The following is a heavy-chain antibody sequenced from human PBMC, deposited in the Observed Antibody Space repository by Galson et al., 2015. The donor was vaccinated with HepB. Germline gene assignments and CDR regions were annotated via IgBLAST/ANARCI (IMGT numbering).Heavy chain of an antibody. D-gene: IGHD5-24*01. J-gene: IGHJ4*02. Sequence: ETLSLTCSVSGGSTINNDYYWGWIRQPPGKGLEWIGCIFYTGKTFYNPSLKSRVIISVDRSKNQFSLKLYSVTAADTAVFYCARHGGDDLSSRPHPVDYWGRGTLVTVAS. CDR1: GGSTINNDYY. V-gene: IGHV4-39*01. CDR2: IFYTGKT. CDR3: ARHGGDDLSSRPHPVDY.